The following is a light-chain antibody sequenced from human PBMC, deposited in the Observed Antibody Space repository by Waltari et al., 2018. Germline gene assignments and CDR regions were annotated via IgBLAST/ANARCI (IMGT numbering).Light chain of an antibody. CDR3: SSYAGSNNLV. J-gene: IGLJ2*01. CDR1: SSDAGGYNY. Sequence: QSALTQPPSASGSPGQSVTISCTGISSDAGGYNYVSWYQQHPGNAPKLMIYEGSKRPAGVPDRFSGSKAGNTASLTVSGLQAEDEADYYCSSYAGSNNLVFGGGTKLTVL. CDR2: EGS. V-gene: IGLV2-8*01.